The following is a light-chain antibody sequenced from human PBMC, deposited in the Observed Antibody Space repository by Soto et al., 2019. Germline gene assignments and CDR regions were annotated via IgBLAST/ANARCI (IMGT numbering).Light chain of an antibody. CDR1: SSNIGAGYD. CDR3: QSYDSSLNGSDVV. Sequence: QSVLTQPPSVSGAPGQRITISCTGSSSNIGAGYDVHWYQQLPGTAPKLLIYGNIRRPSGVPDRFSASKSGTSASLAITGLQAEDEADYYCQSYDSSLNGSDVVFGGGTKLTV. J-gene: IGLJ2*01. CDR2: GNI. V-gene: IGLV1-40*01.